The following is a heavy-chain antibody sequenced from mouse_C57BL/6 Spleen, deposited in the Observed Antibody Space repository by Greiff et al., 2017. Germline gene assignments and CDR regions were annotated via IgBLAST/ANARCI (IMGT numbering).Heavy chain of an antibody. CDR1: GYTFTDYY. CDR2: INPYNGGT. CDR3: ARSDYDYDPDY. J-gene: IGHJ4*01. V-gene: IGHV1-19*01. D-gene: IGHD2-4*01. Sequence: VHVKQSGPVLVKPGASVKMSCKASGYTFTDYYMNWVKQSHGKSLEWIGVINPYNGGTSYNQKFKGKATLTVDKSSSTAYMELNSLTSEDSAVYYCARSDYDYDPDYWGQGTSVTVSS.